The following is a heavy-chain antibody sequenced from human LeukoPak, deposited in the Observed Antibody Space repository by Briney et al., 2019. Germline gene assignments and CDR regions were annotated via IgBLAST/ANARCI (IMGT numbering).Heavy chain of an antibody. CDR1: GFTFSSYG. CDR2: ISDDGRKK. V-gene: IGHV3-30*18. J-gene: IGHJ4*02. Sequence: GRSLRLSCGASGFTFSSYGVHWVRQAPGKGLEWVAVISDDGRKKYYADSVKGRITISRDNSKNTLYLQMNSLRAEDTAVYYCAKDSKNYAIDYWGQGTLVTVSS. CDR3: AKDSKNYAIDY. D-gene: IGHD3-16*01.